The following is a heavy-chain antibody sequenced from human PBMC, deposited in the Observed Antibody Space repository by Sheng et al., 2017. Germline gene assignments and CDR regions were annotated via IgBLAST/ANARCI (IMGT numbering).Heavy chain of an antibody. CDR2: IWYDGSNK. J-gene: IGHJ5*02. D-gene: IGHD2-2*01. Sequence: QVQLVESGGGVVQPGRSLRLSCAASGFTFSSYGMHWVRQAPGKGLEWVAVIWYDGSNKYYADSVKGRFTISRDNSKNTLYLQMNSLRAEDTAVYYCAREGGEYQLLFSGWFDPWGRGNPGHRLL. CDR3: AREGGEYQLLFSGWFDP. CDR1: GFTFSSYG. V-gene: IGHV3-33*01.